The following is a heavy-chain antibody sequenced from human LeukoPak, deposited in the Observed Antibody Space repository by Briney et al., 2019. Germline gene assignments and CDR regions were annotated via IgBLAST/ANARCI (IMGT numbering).Heavy chain of an antibody. CDR1: GFSFSSYE. CDR2: SNRRGSTT. CDR3: AKDRGERLDQPDHFDY. D-gene: IGHD1-14*01. V-gene: IGHV3-48*03. J-gene: IGHJ4*02. Sequence: GGSLRLSCAASGFSFSSYEMNWVRQAPGKGLEWVSHSNRRGSTTYYADSVRGRFTISRDNSKNTLYLQMNSLRAEDTAVYYCAKDRGERLDQPDHFDYWGQGTLVTVSS.